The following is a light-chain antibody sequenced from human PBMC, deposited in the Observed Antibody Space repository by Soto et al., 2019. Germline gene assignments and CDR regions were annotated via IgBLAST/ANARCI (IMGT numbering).Light chain of an antibody. V-gene: IGKV3-15*01. CDR1: QSISSW. J-gene: IGKJ1*01. Sequence: MTQSPSTLSASVGDRVTITCRASQSISSWLAWYQQKPGQAPRLLIYGASTRATGIPARFSGSGSGTEFTLTISSLQSEDFAVYYCQQYNNRPPWTFGQGTKVEIK. CDR2: GAS. CDR3: QQYNNRPPWT.